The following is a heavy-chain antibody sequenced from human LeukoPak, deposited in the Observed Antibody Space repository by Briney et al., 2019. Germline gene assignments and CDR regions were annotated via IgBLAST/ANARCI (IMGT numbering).Heavy chain of an antibody. CDR1: EFTINNYA. D-gene: IGHD6-19*01. CDR3: AKDRGWYSDY. CDR2: ISGGGGST. J-gene: IGHJ4*02. Sequence: GGSLRLSCATSEFTINNYAMSWVRQAPGKGLEWVSGISGGGGSTYYADSVKGRFTISRDNSKNTLYLQMYSLRAEDTAVYYYAKDRGWYSDYWGQGTLVTVSS. V-gene: IGHV3-23*01.